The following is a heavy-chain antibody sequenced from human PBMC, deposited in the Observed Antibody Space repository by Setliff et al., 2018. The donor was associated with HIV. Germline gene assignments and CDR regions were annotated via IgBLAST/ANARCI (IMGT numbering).Heavy chain of an antibody. CDR1: GASIGSHY. D-gene: IGHD4-17*01. J-gene: IGHJ3*02. Sequence: SETLSLTCSVSGASIGSHYWSWIRQPPGKGLEWIGCVYYTGSTNYSPSLKSRVTISIDTSKNQFSLKLSSVTAADTAVYYCARGPTVTARRERAFDIWGQGTMVTVSS. V-gene: IGHV4-59*11. CDR2: VYYTGST. CDR3: ARGPTVTARRERAFDI.